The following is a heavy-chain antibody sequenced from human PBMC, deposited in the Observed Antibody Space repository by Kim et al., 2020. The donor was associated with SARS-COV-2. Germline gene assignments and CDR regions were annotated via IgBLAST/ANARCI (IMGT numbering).Heavy chain of an antibody. D-gene: IGHD6-13*01. Sequence: DSVQGRCTISRDNSKTTLYLQMKSLRAGDTAVYYCARRAGLEAAAGGLDYWGQGTLVTVSS. CDR3: ARRAGLEAAAGGLDY. V-gene: IGHV3-23*01. J-gene: IGHJ4*02.